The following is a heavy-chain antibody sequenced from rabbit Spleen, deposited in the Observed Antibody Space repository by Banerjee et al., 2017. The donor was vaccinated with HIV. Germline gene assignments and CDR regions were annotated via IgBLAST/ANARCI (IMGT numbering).Heavy chain of an antibody. Sequence: QEQLVESGGGLVQPGGSLKLSCKGSGFDFSDYGVSWVRQAPGKGLEWIGYIDPIFGSTYYASWVNGRFTISRHNAQNTLYLQLDSLTAADTATYFCLRDRANIGGDYGPYYFDFWGPGTLVTVS. CDR1: GFDFSDYG. J-gene: IGHJ4*01. CDR2: IDPIFGST. CDR3: LRDRANIGGDYGPYYFDF. D-gene: IGHD2-1*01. V-gene: IGHV1S47*01.